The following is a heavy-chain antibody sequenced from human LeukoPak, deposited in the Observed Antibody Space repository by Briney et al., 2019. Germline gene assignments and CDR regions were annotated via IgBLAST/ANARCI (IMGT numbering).Heavy chain of an antibody. V-gene: IGHV1-46*01. CDR1: GNIFTSYW. J-gene: IGHJ4*02. D-gene: IGHD1-26*01. CDR3: ARRRVVGTSEVVLDF. Sequence: ASVKVSCAASGNIFTSYWIHWVRQAPGQGLEWMGVINPSDDTRSYAQKFQGRVTMTRDTSTSTVHMELSSLRSDDSAVYYCARRRVVGTSEVVLDFWGQGTLVTVSS. CDR2: INPSDDTR.